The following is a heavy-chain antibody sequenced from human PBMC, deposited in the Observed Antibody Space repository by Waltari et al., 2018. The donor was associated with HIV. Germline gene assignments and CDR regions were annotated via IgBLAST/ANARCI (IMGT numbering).Heavy chain of an antibody. J-gene: IGHJ4*02. CDR1: GFTFSSFS. D-gene: IGHD4-17*01. CDR2: VISGSSFI. CDR3: ARALTNFGGF. Sequence: EVQLVESGGGLVKPGGSLRLSCAGSGFTFSSFSMNWVRQAPGEGLEWVASVISGSSFIDYADSVKSRFTISRDNAKNSLYLQMKGLRVEDKALYYCARALTNFGGFWGQGTLVTVSS. V-gene: IGHV3-21*01.